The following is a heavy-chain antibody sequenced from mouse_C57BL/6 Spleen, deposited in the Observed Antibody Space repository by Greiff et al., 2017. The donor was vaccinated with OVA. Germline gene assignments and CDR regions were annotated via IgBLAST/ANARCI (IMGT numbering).Heavy chain of an antibody. J-gene: IGHJ3*01. V-gene: IGHV1-26*01. CDR3: ARGGYPEAWFAY. Sequence: EVQLQQSGPELVKPGASVKISCKASGYTFTDYYMNWVKQSHGKSLEWIGDINPNNGGTSYNQKFKGKATLTVDKSSSTAYMELRSLTSEDSAVYYCARGGYPEAWFAYWGQGTLVTVSA. D-gene: IGHD3-1*01. CDR2: INPNNGGT. CDR1: GYTFTDYY.